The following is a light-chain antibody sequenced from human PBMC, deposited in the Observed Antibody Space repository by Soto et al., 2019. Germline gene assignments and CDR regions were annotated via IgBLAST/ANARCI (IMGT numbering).Light chain of an antibody. CDR1: QSVLSSSDNRNY. CDR3: QQYYNSPLT. V-gene: IGKV4-1*01. CDR2: WAS. J-gene: IGKJ4*01. Sequence: DIVMTQSPHSLAVSLGERATIHCRSSQSVLSSSDNRNYLAWYQQKAGQSPKLLIYWASSRESGFPDRFSGAGSGTDFTLNISSLQAEDVAVYYCQQYYNSPLTFGGGTKVDI.